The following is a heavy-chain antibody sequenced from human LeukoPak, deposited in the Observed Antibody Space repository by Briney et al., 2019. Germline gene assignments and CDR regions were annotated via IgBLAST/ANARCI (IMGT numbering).Heavy chain of an antibody. CDR3: ACSQSGDWFDP. Sequence: SQTLSLTCTVSGGSISSGDYYWRWIRQPPGTGLEWIGYIYYSGSTYYNPSLKSRVTISVDTSKNQFSLKLSSVTAADTAVYYCACSQSGDWFDPWGQGTLVTVSS. D-gene: IGHD7-27*01. CDR2: IYYSGST. V-gene: IGHV4-30-4*01. CDR1: GGSISSGDYY. J-gene: IGHJ5*02.